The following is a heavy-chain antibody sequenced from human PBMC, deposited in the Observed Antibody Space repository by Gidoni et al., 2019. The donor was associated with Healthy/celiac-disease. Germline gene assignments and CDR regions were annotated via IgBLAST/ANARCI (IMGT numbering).Heavy chain of an antibody. Sequence: EVQLLESGGGWVQPGGCLRLSCPASGFTFSSYGMGWVRQAPGKGLEWVSAISGGDGSTNYRYSVKGRFTISRDNSKSTLYLQMSSLRAEDTAVYYCAKDLPGYMTCDFDNWGQGTLVTVSS. D-gene: IGHD6-13*01. CDR1: GFTFSSYG. V-gene: IGHV3-23*01. J-gene: IGHJ4*02. CDR3: AKDLPGYMTCDFDN. CDR2: ISGGDGST.